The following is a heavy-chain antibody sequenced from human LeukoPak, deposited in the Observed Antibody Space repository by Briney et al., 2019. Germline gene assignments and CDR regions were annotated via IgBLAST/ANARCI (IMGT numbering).Heavy chain of an antibody. V-gene: IGHV3-53*05. J-gene: IGHJ4*02. Sequence: PGGSLRLSCAASGFTVSSNYMSWVRQAPGKGLEWVSVIYSGGSTYYADSVKGRFTISRDNAKNSLYLQMNSLRAEDTALYYCAKATGAAAFFDYWGQGTLVTVSS. CDR3: AKATGAAAFFDY. CDR1: GFTVSSNY. D-gene: IGHD6-13*01. CDR2: IYSGGST.